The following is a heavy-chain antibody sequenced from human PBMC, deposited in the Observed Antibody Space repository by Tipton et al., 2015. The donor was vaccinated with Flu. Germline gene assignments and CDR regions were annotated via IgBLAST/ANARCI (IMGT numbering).Heavy chain of an antibody. D-gene: IGHD2-21*02. CDR3: ARDKTCGTDFCGLGY. CDR1: GYTFTSYY. V-gene: IGHV1-46*01. CDR2: INPSGTA. Sequence: QLVQSGAELKKPGASLKISCKTSGYTFTSYYLHWVRQAPGHGLEWMGLINPSGTAKNTQRFQGRVSLTRDTSTGTFYRELRRLGSDDTATYYWARDKTCGTDFCGLGYWGQGTVVTVAS. J-gene: IGHJ4*02.